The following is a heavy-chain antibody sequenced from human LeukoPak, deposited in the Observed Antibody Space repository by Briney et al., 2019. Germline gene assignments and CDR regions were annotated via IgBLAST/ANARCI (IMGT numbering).Heavy chain of an antibody. CDR3: ARYIYYYGSVHNWFDP. D-gene: IGHD3-10*01. Sequence: GASVKVSCKASGGTFSSYAISWVRQAPGQGLEWMGGIIPIFGTANYTQKFQGRVTITADESTSTAYMELSSLRSEDTAVYYCARYIYYYGSVHNWFDPWGQGTLVTVSS. J-gene: IGHJ5*02. V-gene: IGHV1-69*13. CDR1: GGTFSSYA. CDR2: IIPIFGTA.